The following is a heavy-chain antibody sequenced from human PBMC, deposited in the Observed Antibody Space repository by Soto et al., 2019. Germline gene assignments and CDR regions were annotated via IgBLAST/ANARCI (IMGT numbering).Heavy chain of an antibody. V-gene: IGHV3-11*05. CDR1: GFSFSDYY. Sequence: PGGSLRLSCAASGFSFSDYYMSWIRQAPGKGLEWVSYISSSSSYTNYADSVKGRFTISRDNAKNTLYLQMSSLRAEDTAIYYCAKVRSPYYYYAMDVWGQGTTVTVSS. J-gene: IGHJ6*02. CDR3: AKVRSPYYYYAMDV. CDR2: ISSSSSYT. D-gene: IGHD3-10*01.